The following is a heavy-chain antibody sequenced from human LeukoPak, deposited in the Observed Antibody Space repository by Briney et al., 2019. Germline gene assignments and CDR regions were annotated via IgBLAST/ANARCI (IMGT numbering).Heavy chain of an antibody. V-gene: IGHV1-69*04. D-gene: IGHD6-13*01. J-gene: IGHJ1*01. Sequence: SVKVSCKASGGTFSSYAISWVRQAPGQGLEWMGRIIPILGIANYAQKFQGRVTTTRDTSTSTVYMELSSLRSEDTAVYYCASYYSSTWYPGVEYFQYWGQGTLVTVSS. CDR1: GGTFSSYA. CDR3: ASYYSSTWYPGVEYFQY. CDR2: IIPILGIA.